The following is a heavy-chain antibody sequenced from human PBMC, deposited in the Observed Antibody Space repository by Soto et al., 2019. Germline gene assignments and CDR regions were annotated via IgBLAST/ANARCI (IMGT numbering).Heavy chain of an antibody. CDR3: AREANTIYAPHGLDV. D-gene: IGHD3-3*01. CDR2: LSSGSFYI. CDR1: GFPFDSYS. J-gene: IGHJ6*02. V-gene: IGHV3-21*01. Sequence: GGSLRLSCAVSGFPFDSYSMSWVRQAPGQGLEWLASLSSGSFYIFHADSIRGRFTISRDDAKNLLFLQMNSLTIEDTATYHCAREANTIYAPHGLDVWGQGTAVTVSS.